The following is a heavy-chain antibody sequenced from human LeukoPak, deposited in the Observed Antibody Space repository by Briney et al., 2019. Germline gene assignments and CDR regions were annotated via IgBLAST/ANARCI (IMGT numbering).Heavy chain of an antibody. Sequence: SVKVSCKASGGTFSSYAISWVRQAPGQGLEWMGRIIPIFGTANYAQKFQGRVTITTDESTSTAYMELSSLRSEDTAVYYCASYDYYDSSGYYPFGYWGQGTLVTASS. J-gene: IGHJ4*02. CDR3: ASYDYYDSSGYYPFGY. CDR1: GGTFSSYA. D-gene: IGHD3-22*01. CDR2: IIPIFGTA. V-gene: IGHV1-69*05.